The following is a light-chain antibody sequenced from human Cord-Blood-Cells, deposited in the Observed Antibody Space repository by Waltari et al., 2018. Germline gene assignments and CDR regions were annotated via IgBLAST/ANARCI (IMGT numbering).Light chain of an antibody. J-gene: IGKJ3*01. CDR2: VAS. V-gene: IGKV3-11*01. CDR3: QQRSNWTSFT. Sequence: EIVLTQSPATLSLSPGERATLSCSASQSVSSYLAWYQQKPGQAPRLLIYVASNRATGIPARFSGSGSGTDFTLTISSLEPEDFAVYYCQQRSNWTSFTFGPGTKVDIK. CDR1: QSVSSY.